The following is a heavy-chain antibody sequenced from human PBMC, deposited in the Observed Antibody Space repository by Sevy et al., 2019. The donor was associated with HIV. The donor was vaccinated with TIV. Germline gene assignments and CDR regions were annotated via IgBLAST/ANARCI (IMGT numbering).Heavy chain of an antibody. V-gene: IGHV3-11*01. CDR3: TSDQYYYGSGGYSY. CDR2: ISSSGSTI. CDR1: GFTFSDYY. D-gene: IGHD3-10*01. Sequence: GGSLRRSCAASGFTFSDYYMSWIRQAPGKGLEWVSYISSSGSTIYYADSVKGRFTISRDNAKNSLYLQMNSLRAEDTAVCYCTSDQYYYGSGGYSYWGQGTLVTVSS. J-gene: IGHJ4*02.